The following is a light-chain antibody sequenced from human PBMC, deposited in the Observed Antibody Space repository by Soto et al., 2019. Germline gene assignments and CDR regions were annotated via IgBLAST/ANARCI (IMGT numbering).Light chain of an antibody. V-gene: IGLV4-69*01. CDR2: VNSDGSH. CDR1: SGHRSYA. CDR3: QTWGTGIHVV. J-gene: IGLJ2*01. Sequence: QSVLTQSPSASASLGASVKLTCTLSSGHRSYAIAWHQQQPEKGPRYLMKVNSDGSHSKGDGIPDRFSGSSSGAERYLTISSLQSEDGADYYCQTWGTGIHVVFGGGTKLTVL.